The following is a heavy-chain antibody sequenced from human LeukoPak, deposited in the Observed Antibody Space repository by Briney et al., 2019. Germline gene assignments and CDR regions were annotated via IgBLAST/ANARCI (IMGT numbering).Heavy chain of an antibody. J-gene: IGHJ4*02. CDR1: GVSISNDKW. Sequence: PSGTLSLTCAVSGVSISNDKWWSGVRQSPVKGLEWIGEMYHRGSTNYNPSLKSRVTISVDKSNNQFSLKLISVTAADTAMYYCATGTSWYYYYWGQGTLVTVSS. D-gene: IGHD6-13*01. CDR3: ATGTSWYYYY. V-gene: IGHV4-4*02. CDR2: MYHRGST.